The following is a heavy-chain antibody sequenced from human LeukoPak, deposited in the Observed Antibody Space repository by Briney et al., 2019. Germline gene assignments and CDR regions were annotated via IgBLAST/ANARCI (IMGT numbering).Heavy chain of an antibody. Sequence: ASVKVSCKASGYTFTKYAMDWVRQAPGQRLEWMGRINAGNGNTKYSQKFQGRVTITRDTSASTAYMELSSLRSEDTAVYYCAREGSYYYGSGQFDPWGQGTLVTVSS. J-gene: IGHJ5*02. CDR2: INAGNGNT. D-gene: IGHD3-10*01. CDR1: GYTFTKYA. V-gene: IGHV1-3*01. CDR3: AREGSYYYGSGQFDP.